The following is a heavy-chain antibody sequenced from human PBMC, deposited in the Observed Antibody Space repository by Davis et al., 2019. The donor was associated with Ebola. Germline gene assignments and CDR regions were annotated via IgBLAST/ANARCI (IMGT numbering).Heavy chain of an antibody. J-gene: IGHJ5*02. CDR3: ARVLGYCSGGSCYSFNWFDP. D-gene: IGHD2-15*01. V-gene: IGHV1-2*06. Sequence: ASVKVSCKASGYTFTGYYMHWVRQAPGQGLEWMGRINPNSGDTNYTQKFQGRVTMTRDTSISTAYMELSRLRSDDTAVYYCARVLGYCSGGSCYSFNWFDPWGQGTLVSVTS. CDR1: GYTFTGYY. CDR2: INPNSGDT.